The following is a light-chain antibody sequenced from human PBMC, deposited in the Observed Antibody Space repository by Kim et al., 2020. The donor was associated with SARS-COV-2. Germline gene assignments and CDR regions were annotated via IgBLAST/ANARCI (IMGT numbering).Light chain of an antibody. CDR2: SND. V-gene: IGLV1-44*01. CDR3: GAWDDSLNGYV. Sequence: GQRVTIACSASNAKLGSNTVSWYQQVPGTAPKLLVYSNDQRPSGVPDRFSGSKSGTSASLAISGLQSEDEADYYCGAWDDSLNGYVFGSGTKVTVL. CDR1: NAKLGSNT. J-gene: IGLJ1*01.